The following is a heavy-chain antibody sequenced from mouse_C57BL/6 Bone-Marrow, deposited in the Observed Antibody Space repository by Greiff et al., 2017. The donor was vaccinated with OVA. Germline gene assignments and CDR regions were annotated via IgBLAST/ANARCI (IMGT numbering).Heavy chain of an antibody. CDR1: GFNIKDDY. V-gene: IGHV14-4*01. J-gene: IGHJ3*01. D-gene: IGHD1-1*01. CDR3: TTPITTVVARAY. Sequence: EVQLQQSGAELVRPGASVKLSCTASGFNIKDDYMHWVKQRPEQGLEWIGWIDPENGDTEYASKFQGKATITADTSSNTAYLQLSSLTYEDTAVYYCTTPITTVVARAYWGQGTLVTVSA. CDR2: IDPENGDT.